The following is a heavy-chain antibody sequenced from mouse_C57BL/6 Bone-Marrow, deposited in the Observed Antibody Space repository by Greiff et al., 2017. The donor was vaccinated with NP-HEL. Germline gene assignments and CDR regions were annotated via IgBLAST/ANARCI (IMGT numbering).Heavy chain of an antibody. V-gene: IGHV5-6*01. CDR1: GFTFSSYG. CDR2: ISSGGSYT. J-gene: IGHJ3*01. CDR3: ARRLY. Sequence: EVQLVESGGDLVKPGGSLKLSCAASGFTFSSYGMSWVRQTPDKRLEWVATISSGGSYTYYPDSVKVRFTISRDNAKNTLYLQMSSLKSEDTAMYHCARRLYWGQGTLVTVSA.